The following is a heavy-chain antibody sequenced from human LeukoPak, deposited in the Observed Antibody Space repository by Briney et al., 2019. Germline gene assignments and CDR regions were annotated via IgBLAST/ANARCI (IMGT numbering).Heavy chain of an antibody. D-gene: IGHD1-26*01. CDR1: GFTFSSYA. J-gene: IGHJ3*02. Sequence: GGSLGLSCAASGFTFSSYAMSWVRQAPGKGLEWVSAISGSGGNTYYADSVKGRFTISRDNSKNTQYLQMNSLRAEDTAVYYCAKEDGRYSTWGAFDIWGQGTMVAVSS. CDR3: AKEDGRYSTWGAFDI. V-gene: IGHV3-23*01. CDR2: ISGSGGNT.